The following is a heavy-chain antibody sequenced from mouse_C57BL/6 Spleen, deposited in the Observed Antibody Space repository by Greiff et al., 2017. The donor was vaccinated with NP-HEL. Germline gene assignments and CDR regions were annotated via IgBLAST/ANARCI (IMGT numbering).Heavy chain of an antibody. Sequence: QVQLKQPGTELVKPGASVKLSCKASGYTFTSYWMHWVKQRPGQGLEWIGNINPSNGGTKYNEKFKSKATLTVDKSSSTAYMQLSSLTSEDSAVYYCAKGTTFRAMDYWGQGTSVTVSS. D-gene: IGHD1-1*01. V-gene: IGHV1-53*01. CDR1: GYTFTSYW. CDR2: INPSNGGT. J-gene: IGHJ4*01. CDR3: AKGTTFRAMDY.